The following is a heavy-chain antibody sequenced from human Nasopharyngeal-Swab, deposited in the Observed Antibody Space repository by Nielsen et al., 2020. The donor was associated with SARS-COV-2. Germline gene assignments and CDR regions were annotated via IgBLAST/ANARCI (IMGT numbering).Heavy chain of an antibody. V-gene: IGHV4-59*01. CDR2: IYYSGST. CDR3: ARAGDYVWGSYRYGRGPHDAFDI. J-gene: IGHJ3*02. D-gene: IGHD3-16*02. Sequence: WIRQPPGKRLEWIGYIYYSGSTNYNPSLKSRVTISVDTSKNQFSLKLSSVTAADTAVYYCARAGDYVWGSYRYGRGPHDAFDIWGQGTMVTVSS.